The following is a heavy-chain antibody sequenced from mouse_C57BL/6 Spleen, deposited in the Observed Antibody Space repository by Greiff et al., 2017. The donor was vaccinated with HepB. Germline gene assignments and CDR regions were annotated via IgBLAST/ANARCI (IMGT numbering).Heavy chain of an antibody. J-gene: IGHJ1*03. V-gene: IGHV3-6*01. Sequence: EVQLQESGPGLVKPSQSLSLTCSVTGYSITSGYYWNWIRQFPGNKLEWMVYRSYDGSNNYNPSLKNRISITRDTSKNQFFLKLNSVTTEDTATYYCAREEGYYGYFDVWGTGTTVTVSS. CDR1: GYSITSGYY. CDR3: AREEGYYGYFDV. CDR2: RSYDGSN. D-gene: IGHD2-2*01.